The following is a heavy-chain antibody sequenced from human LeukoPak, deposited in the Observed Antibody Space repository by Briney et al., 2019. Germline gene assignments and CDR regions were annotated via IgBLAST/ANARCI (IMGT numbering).Heavy chain of an antibody. CDR3: ASGRGIAAAGKVSGWFDP. J-gene: IGHJ5*02. D-gene: IGHD6-13*01. CDR2: IHHSGST. V-gene: IGHV4-39*07. CDR1: GGSISSSSYY. Sequence: SETLSLTCTVSGGSISSSSYYWGWIRQPPGKGLEWIGSIHHSGSTNYNPSLKSRVTISVDTSKNQFSLKLSSVTAADTAVYYCASGRGIAAAGKVSGWFDPWGQGTLVTVSS.